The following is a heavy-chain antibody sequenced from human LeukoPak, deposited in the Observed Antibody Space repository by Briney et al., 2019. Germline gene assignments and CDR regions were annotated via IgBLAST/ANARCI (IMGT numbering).Heavy chain of an antibody. CDR3: AKCRSLSPAAAINS. CDR1: GFTFSNFL. J-gene: IGHJ4*02. CDR2: ISGSGDST. V-gene: IGHV3-23*01. Sequence: GGSLRLSCAASGFTFSNFLMTWVRQAPGKGLEWVSSISGSGDSTYYMESVKGRFTISRDNSENTLYLQMNSLRADDTAVYYCAKCRSLSPAAAINSWGQGTLVTVSS. D-gene: IGHD2-2*01.